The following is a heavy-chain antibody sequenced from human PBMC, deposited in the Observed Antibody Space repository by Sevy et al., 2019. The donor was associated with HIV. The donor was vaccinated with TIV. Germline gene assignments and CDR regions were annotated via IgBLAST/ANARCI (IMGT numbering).Heavy chain of an antibody. D-gene: IGHD5-12*01. J-gene: IGHJ6*02. V-gene: IGHV3-23*01. CDR2: ISFSGGTT. Sequence: GGSLRLSCAVSGFTFSIYAMSWVRQAPGKGLEWVSVISFSGGTTYYADSVKGRFTISRDNSKNSLFLQMNTLRAEDTAVYYCAREGSPYDTYYYYYGMDVWGQGTTVTVSS. CDR3: AREGSPYDTYYYYYGMDV. CDR1: GFTFSIYA.